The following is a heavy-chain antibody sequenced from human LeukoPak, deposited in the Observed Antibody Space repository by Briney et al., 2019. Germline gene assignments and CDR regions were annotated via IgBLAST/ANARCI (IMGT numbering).Heavy chain of an antibody. Sequence: PSQTLSLTCTVSGGSISSGSYYWSWIRQHAGKGLEWIGRIYTSGSTNYNPSLKSRVTISVDTSKNQFSLKLSSVTAADPAVYYCARTSNCNCNYWFDPWGQGTLVTVSS. V-gene: IGHV4-61*02. J-gene: IGHJ5*02. CDR2: IYTSGST. CDR3: ARTSNCNCNYWFDP. CDR1: GGSISSGSYY. D-gene: IGHD1-7*01.